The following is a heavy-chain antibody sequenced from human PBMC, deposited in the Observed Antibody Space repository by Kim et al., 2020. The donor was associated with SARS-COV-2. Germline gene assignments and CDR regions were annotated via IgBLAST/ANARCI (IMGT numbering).Heavy chain of an antibody. D-gene: IGHD1-7*01. J-gene: IGHJ4*02. CDR3: AKVDRVGLLGKLDY. Sequence: GGSLRLSCAASGFTFSSYGMTWVRQAPGKGLEWVSGISGSGGLTYFADSVKGRFTISRDNSKNTLYLQMNSLRAEDTAVYYCAKVDRVGLLGKLDYWGQGTLVTVSS. CDR2: ISGSGGLT. V-gene: IGHV3-23*01. CDR1: GFTFSSYG.